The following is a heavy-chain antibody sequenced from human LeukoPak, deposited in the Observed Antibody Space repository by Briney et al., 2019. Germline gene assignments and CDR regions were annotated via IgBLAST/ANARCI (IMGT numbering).Heavy chain of an antibody. Sequence: KSSETLSLTCAVYGGSFSGYYWSWIRRPPGKGLEWIGEINHSGSTNYSPSLKSRVTISVDTSKNQFSLKLSSVTAADTAVFFCARGGGRGAFDPYYFDYWGQGTLVTVSS. V-gene: IGHV4-34*01. CDR3: ARGGGRGAFDPYYFDY. CDR1: GGSFSGYY. J-gene: IGHJ4*02. CDR2: INHSGST. D-gene: IGHD2-15*01.